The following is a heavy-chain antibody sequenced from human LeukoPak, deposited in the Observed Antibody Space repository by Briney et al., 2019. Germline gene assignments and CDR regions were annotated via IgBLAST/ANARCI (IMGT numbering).Heavy chain of an antibody. V-gene: IGHV3-21*01. CDR1: GFTFSSYS. CDR3: ARNGAVGVTDY. Sequence: PGGPLRLSCAASGFTFSSYSMNWVRQAPGKGLEWVSSISSGSSYIYYADSVKGRFTISRDNAKNSLYLQMNSLRAEDTAVYYCARNGAVGVTDYWGQGTLVTVSS. J-gene: IGHJ4*02. CDR2: ISSGSSYI. D-gene: IGHD2-8*01.